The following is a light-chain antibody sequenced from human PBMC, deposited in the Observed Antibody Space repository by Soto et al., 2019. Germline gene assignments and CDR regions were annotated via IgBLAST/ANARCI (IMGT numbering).Light chain of an antibody. V-gene: IGLV2-14*01. CDR3: SSYTSSNSWV. J-gene: IGLJ3*02. Sequence: QSALTQPASVSGSPGQSITISCTGTSSDVGGYNYVSWYQQHPGKAPKLMIYEVSNRPSGVSNRFSGSKSGNTASLTISGLQVEDEADYYCSSYTSSNSWVFGGGTKLTVL. CDR1: SSDVGGYNY. CDR2: EVS.